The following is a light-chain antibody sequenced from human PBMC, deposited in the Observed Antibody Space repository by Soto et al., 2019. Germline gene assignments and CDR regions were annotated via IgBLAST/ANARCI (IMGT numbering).Light chain of an antibody. CDR3: QQRSNWPPLT. J-gene: IGKJ4*01. V-gene: IGKV3-11*01. CDR2: DAS. CDR1: QSVSSY. Sequence: EIVLTQSPATLSLSPGERATLSCRASQSVSSYLAWYQQKPGQAPRLLIYDASNRATGIPARFSGSGSGTDITLTISXLXPEDFAVYYCQQRSNWPPLTFGGGTKVEIK.